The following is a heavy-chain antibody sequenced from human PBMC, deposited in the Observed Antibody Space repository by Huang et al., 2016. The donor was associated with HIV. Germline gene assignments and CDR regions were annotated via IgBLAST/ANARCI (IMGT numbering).Heavy chain of an antibody. V-gene: IGHV3-7*01. J-gene: IGHJ6*02. CDR3: ATKTGAMDI. CDR1: TFSFGAYW. CDR2: IKQDESEK. D-gene: IGHD1-7*01. Sequence: VESGGRLVQPGGSIRLSCVGSTFSFGAYWMSWVRQTPGKGMEWEDNIKQDESEKYYVESVKGRFNISRDNAKKILFLQMDNVRVEDTATYYCATKTGAMDIWGQGTAVTVS.